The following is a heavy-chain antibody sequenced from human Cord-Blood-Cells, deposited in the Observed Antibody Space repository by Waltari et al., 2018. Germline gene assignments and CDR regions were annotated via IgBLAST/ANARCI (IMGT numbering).Heavy chain of an antibody. D-gene: IGHD6-13*01. Sequence: EVQLVESGGVVVQPGGSRRLSCAASGFTFDDYTMHWVRQAPGKGLEWVSLISWDGGSTYYADSVKGRFTISRDNSKNSLYLQMNSLRTEDTALYYCAKGGIAAADAFDIWGQGTMVTVSS. J-gene: IGHJ3*02. V-gene: IGHV3-43*01. CDR1: GFTFDDYT. CDR2: ISWDGGST. CDR3: AKGGIAAADAFDI.